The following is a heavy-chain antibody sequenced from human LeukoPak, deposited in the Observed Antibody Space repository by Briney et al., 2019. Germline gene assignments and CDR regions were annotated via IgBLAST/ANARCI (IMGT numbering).Heavy chain of an antibody. J-gene: IGHJ4*02. Sequence: PSETLSLTCTVSGGSISGSAYYWGWIRQPPGKGLEWIGSIYYTGSMYYNPSSGTTYYNPSLKSRVTISLDTSKNQFSLKVTSVTAADTAVYYCASGRRSGSYSPFNYWGQGTLVTVSS. CDR1: GGSISGSAYY. CDR3: ASGRRSGSYSPFNY. CDR2: IYYTGSMYYNPSSGTT. D-gene: IGHD1-26*01. V-gene: IGHV4-39*07.